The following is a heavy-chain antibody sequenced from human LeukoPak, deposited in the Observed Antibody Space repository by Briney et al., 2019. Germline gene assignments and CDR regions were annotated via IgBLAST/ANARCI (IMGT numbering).Heavy chain of an antibody. CDR2: ISYDGSNK. CDR1: GFTFSSYG. CDR3: ARGGIAAGGTAIDY. J-gene: IGHJ4*02. V-gene: IGHV3-30*03. Sequence: PGGSLRLSCAASGFTFSSYGMHWVRQAPGKGLEWVAVISYDGSNKYYADSVKGRFTISRDNSKNTLYLQMNSLRAEDTAVYYCARGGIAAGGTAIDYWGQRTLVTVSS. D-gene: IGHD6-13*01.